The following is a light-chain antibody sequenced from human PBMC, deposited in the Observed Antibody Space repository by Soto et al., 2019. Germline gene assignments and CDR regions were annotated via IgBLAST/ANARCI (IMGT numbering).Light chain of an antibody. Sequence: QAVVTQPPSVSGAPGQRVTISCTGSSSNIGAGYDGHWYQQLPGTAPKLLIYGNSNRPSGVPDRFSGSKSGTSASLAITGLQAEDEADYYCQSYDSSLSGVVFGGGTKLTVL. V-gene: IGLV1-40*01. CDR2: GNS. J-gene: IGLJ2*01. CDR1: SSNIGAGYD. CDR3: QSYDSSLSGVV.